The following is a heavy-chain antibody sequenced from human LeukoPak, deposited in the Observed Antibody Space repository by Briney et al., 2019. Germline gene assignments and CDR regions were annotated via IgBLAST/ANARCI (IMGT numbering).Heavy chain of an antibody. CDR3: AKGGLCGYLNAFDV. D-gene: IGHD3-22*01. J-gene: IGHJ3*01. CDR2: FSGST. V-gene: IGHV3-23*01. Sequence: GGSLRLSCVASGFTFSSYAITWVRQAPGKGLEWVSTFSGSTYFADSVKGRFTISRDNSKNTLYLLMSSLRAEDTAVYYCAKGGLCGYLNAFDVWGQGTVVTVSS. CDR1: GFTFSSYA.